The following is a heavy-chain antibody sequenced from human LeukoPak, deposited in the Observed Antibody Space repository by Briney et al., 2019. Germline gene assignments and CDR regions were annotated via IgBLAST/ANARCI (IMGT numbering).Heavy chain of an antibody. Sequence: GGSLRLSCAASGFTFSDHYMSWIRQVPGKGLEWVSYISTSGTYTNYADSVKGRFTISRDNAKNSLYLQMNSLGAEDTAVYYCARGHYGLDVWGQGTTVTVSS. CDR3: ARGHYGLDV. CDR2: ISTSGTYT. J-gene: IGHJ6*02. CDR1: GFTFSDHY. V-gene: IGHV3-11*03.